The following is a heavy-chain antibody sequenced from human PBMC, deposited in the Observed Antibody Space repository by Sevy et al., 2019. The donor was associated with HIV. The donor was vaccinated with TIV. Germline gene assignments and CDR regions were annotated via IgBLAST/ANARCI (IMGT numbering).Heavy chain of an antibody. CDR2: ISWNSGSI. J-gene: IGHJ2*01. CDR3: AKTPDGDYSGYFYWYFDL. D-gene: IGHD4-17*01. Sequence: GGSLRLSCAASGFTFDDYAMHWVRQAPGKGLEWVSGISWNSGSIGYADSVKGPLTISRDNAKNSLYLQMNSLGAEDTSLYYCAKTPDGDYSGYFYWYFDLWGRGTLVTVSS. V-gene: IGHV3-9*01. CDR1: GFTFDDYA.